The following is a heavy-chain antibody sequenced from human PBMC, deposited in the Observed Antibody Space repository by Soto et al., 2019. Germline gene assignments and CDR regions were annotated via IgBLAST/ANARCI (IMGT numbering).Heavy chain of an antibody. CDR2: ISGSGGST. CDR3: AKDLLVVAATSFDY. D-gene: IGHD2-15*01. Sequence: PGESLKISCAASGFTFSSYAMSWVRQAPGKGLEWVSAISGSGGSTYYADSVKGRFTISRDNSKNTLYLQMNSLRAEDTAVYYCAKDLLVVAATSFDYWGQGTLVTVSS. J-gene: IGHJ4*02. V-gene: IGHV3-23*01. CDR1: GFTFSSYA.